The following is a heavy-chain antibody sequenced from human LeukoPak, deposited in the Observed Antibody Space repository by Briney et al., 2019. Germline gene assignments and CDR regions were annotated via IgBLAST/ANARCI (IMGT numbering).Heavy chain of an antibody. D-gene: IGHD3-22*01. CDR1: GFTFSSYG. J-gene: IGHJ3*02. CDR3: ARGINYYDSSGDAFDI. V-gene: IGHV3-33*01. CDR2: IWYDGSNK. Sequence: GGSLRLSCAASGFTFSSYGMHWVRQAPGKGLEWVAVIWYDGSNKYYADSVKGRFTISRDNSKNTLYLQMNSLRAEDTAVYYCARGINYYDSSGDAFDIWGKGTIVTVSS.